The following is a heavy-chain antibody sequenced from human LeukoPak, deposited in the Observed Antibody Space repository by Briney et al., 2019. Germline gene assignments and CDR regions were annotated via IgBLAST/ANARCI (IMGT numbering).Heavy chain of an antibody. CDR2: IYTSGST. D-gene: IGHD6-19*01. J-gene: IGHJ4*02. CDR3: ARILRDSSGWYHFDY. CDR1: GGSISSYY. V-gene: IGHV4-4*07. Sequence: SETLSLTCTVSGGSISSYYWSWIRQPTGKGLEWIGRIYTSGSTNYNPSLKSRVTMSVDTSKNQFSLKLSSVTAADTAVYYCARILRDSSGWYHFDYWGQGTLVTVSS.